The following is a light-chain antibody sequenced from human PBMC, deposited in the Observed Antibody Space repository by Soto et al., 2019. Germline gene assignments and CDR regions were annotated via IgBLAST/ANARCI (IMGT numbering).Light chain of an antibody. Sequence: EIQMTQSPSTLSASIGDRVTITCRASHSISSWLAWYQQKPGKVPNLLIYAASTLESGVPSRFSGSGSGTEFTLTISSLQPDDFATYYCQQYNSYWTFGQGTKVDTK. CDR3: QQYNSYWT. V-gene: IGKV1-5*01. CDR1: HSISSW. CDR2: AAS. J-gene: IGKJ1*01.